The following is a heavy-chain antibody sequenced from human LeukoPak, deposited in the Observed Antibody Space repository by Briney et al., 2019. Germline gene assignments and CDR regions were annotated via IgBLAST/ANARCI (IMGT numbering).Heavy chain of an antibody. J-gene: IGHJ6*02. CDR2: ISSSGSTI. CDR3: ARDPFLGGKPRRSRVYYYYGMDV. CDR1: GFTFSDYY. D-gene: IGHD1-26*01. V-gene: IGHV3-11*01. Sequence: GGSLRPSCAASGFTFSDYYMSWIRQAPGKGLEWVSYISSSGSTIYYADSVKGRFTISRDNAKNSLYLQMNSLRAEDTAVYYCARDPFLGGKPRRSRVYYYYGMDVWGQGTTVTVSS.